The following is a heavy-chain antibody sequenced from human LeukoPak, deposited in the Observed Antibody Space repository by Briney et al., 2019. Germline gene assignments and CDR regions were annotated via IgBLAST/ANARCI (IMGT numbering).Heavy chain of an antibody. Sequence: PGGSLRLSCAASGFTFSSYAMSWVRQAPGKGLEWVSAITGSGGSTYYADSVKGRFTISRDNSKNTLYLQMNSLRAEDTAVYYCAKDLELVVSNYYYYGMDVWGQGTTVTVSS. D-gene: IGHD3-22*01. CDR3: AKDLELVVSNYYYYGMDV. CDR2: ITGSGGST. J-gene: IGHJ6*02. V-gene: IGHV3-23*01. CDR1: GFTFSSYA.